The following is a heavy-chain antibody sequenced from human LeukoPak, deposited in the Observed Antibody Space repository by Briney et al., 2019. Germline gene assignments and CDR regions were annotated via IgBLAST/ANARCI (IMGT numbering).Heavy chain of an antibody. CDR1: GYSFTSYD. D-gene: IGHD5-12*01. Sequence: ASVKVSCKASGYSFTSYDIDWVRQTPGQGLEWMGWINPNSGNTGYAQKFQGRLTMTRDSSITTAYMELSSLTSEDTAVYYCVRRVPTIEFDPWGQGTLVTVSS. CDR2: INPNSGNT. CDR3: VRRVPTIEFDP. J-gene: IGHJ5*02. V-gene: IGHV1-8*01.